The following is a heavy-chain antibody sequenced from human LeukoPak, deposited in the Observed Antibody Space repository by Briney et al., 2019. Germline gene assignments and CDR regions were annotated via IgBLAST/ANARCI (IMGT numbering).Heavy chain of an antibody. CDR1: GFTVSSNY. Sequence: GGSLRLSCAASGFTVSSNYMSWVSQAPGKGLEWVSVIYSGGSTYYADSVKGRFTISRDNSENTVFLQMNSLRADDTAIYYCARFTAGWFDPWGQGTLVTVST. CDR3: ARFTAGWFDP. V-gene: IGHV3-53*01. J-gene: IGHJ5*02. CDR2: IYSGGST.